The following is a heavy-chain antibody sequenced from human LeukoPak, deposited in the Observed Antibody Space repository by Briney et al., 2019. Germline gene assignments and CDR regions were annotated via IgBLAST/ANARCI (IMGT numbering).Heavy chain of an antibody. J-gene: IGHJ3*02. V-gene: IGHV3-21*01. CDR2: ISSSSSSI. CDR1: GFTFSTYN. Sequence: GGSLRLSCAASGFTFSTYNMNWVRQAPGKGLEWVSSISSSSSSIYSADSVKGRFTISRDNSKNTLYLQMNSLRAEDTAVYYCAKGTGYSSGWYLGAFDIWGQGTMVTVSS. D-gene: IGHD6-19*01. CDR3: AKGTGYSSGWYLGAFDI.